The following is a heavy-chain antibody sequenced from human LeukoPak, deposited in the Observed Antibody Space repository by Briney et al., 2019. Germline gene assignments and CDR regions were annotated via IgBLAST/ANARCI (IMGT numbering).Heavy chain of an antibody. CDR2: ISSSSSYI. D-gene: IGHD3-22*01. Sequence: GGSLRLSCAASGFTFSSYSMNWVRQAPGKGLEWVSSISSSSSYIYYADSVKGRFTISRDNAKNSLYLQMNSLRAEDTAVYYCARDIPPSDYYDSSGYIDYWGQGTLVTVSS. V-gene: IGHV3-21*01. CDR3: ARDIPPSDYYDSSGYIDY. J-gene: IGHJ4*02. CDR1: GFTFSSYS.